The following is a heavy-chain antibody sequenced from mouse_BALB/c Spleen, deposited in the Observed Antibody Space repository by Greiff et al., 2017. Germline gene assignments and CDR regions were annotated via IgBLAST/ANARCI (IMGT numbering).Heavy chain of an antibody. J-gene: IGHJ2*01. V-gene: IGHV5-6-3*01. CDR1: GFTFSSYG. D-gene: IGHD1-1*01. CDR2: INSNGGST. Sequence: DVKLQESGGGLVQPGGSLKLSCAASGFTFSSYGMSWVRQTPDKRLELVATINSNGGSTYYPDSVKGRFTISRDNAKNTLYLQMSSLKSEDTAMYYCARVHYYGSSYDYWGQGTTLTVSS. CDR3: ARVHYYGSSYDY.